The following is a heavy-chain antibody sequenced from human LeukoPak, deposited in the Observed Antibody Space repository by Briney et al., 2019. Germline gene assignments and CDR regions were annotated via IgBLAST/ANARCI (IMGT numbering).Heavy chain of an antibody. V-gene: IGHV5-51*01. CDR2: NYPGDSDI. CDR1: GYSFTSNW. CDR3: ARRIVVGVTTTSAFDI. J-gene: IGHJ3*02. Sequence: GESPKISCKGSGYSFTSNWIDRVRQMPGKGLEWMGINYPGDSDIKYSPSFQGQVTISADKSISTAYLQWSSLKASDTATLYCARRIVVGVTTTSAFDIWGQGTMVTVSS. D-gene: IGHD1-26*01.